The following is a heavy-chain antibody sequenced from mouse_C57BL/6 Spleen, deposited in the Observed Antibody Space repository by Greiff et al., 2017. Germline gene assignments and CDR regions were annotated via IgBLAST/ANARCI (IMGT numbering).Heavy chain of an antibody. J-gene: IGHJ2*01. V-gene: IGHV1-18*01. D-gene: IGHD2-4*01. CDR1: GYTFTDYN. CDR2: INPNNGGT. Sequence: VQLQQSGPELVKPGASVKIPCKASGYTFTDYNMDWVKQSHGKSLEWIGDINPNNGGTIYNQKFKGKATLTVDKSSSKAYMELRSLTSEDTAVYYCARSYYDSYYFDYWGQGTTLTVSS. CDR3: ARSYYDSYYFDY.